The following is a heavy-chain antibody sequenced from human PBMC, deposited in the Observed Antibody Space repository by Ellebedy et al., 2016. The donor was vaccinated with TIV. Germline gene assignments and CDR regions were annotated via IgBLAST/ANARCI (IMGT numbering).Heavy chain of an antibody. CDR2: VLQGGSP. CDR3: AKSGDHVSGYYRHFDY. V-gene: IGHV3-53*01. CDR1: GFPFSSFS. Sequence: GESLKISCTASGFPFSSFSMAWVRQAPGKGLEWVSGVLQGGSPYYAASVKGRFTISRDNSKNTVYLQMNSLRAGDTAVYFCAKSGDHVSGYYRHFDYWGQGTLVTVSS. D-gene: IGHD3-3*01. J-gene: IGHJ4*02.